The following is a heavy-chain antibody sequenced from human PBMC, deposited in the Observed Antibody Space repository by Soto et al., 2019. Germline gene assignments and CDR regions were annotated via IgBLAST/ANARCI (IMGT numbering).Heavy chain of an antibody. CDR3: ARSAGAVRSWYWYFDL. CDR1: GGSFSDYY. V-gene: IGHV4-34*01. CDR2: INHSGRT. Sequence: QVQIQQWGAGLLKPSETLSLTCAVYGGSFSDYYWSWIRQPPGKGLEWIGEINHSGRTNYNPSLKSRVTTSGDTSQNQFALKLSSVTAADTAVYYCARSAGAVRSWYWYFDLWGRGTLVTVSS. J-gene: IGHJ2*01. D-gene: IGHD1-26*01.